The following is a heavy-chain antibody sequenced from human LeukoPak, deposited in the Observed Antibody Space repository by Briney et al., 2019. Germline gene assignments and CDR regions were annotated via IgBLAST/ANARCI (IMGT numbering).Heavy chain of an antibody. D-gene: IGHD2-2*01. V-gene: IGHV3-7*01. Sequence: GGSLRLSCAASGFTFSRYWMSWVRQAPGKGLEWVANIKQDGSEKYYVDSVKGRFTISRDNAKSSLYLQMNSLRAEDTAVYYCARVVGGTCSSTSCYTCNYYYYMDVWGKGTTVTVSS. CDR2: IKQDGSEK. CDR1: GFTFSRYW. J-gene: IGHJ6*03. CDR3: ARVVGGTCSSTSCYTCNYYYYMDV.